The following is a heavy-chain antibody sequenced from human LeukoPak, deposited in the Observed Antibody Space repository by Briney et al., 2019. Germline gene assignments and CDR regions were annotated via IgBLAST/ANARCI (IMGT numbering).Heavy chain of an antibody. Sequence: ASVKVSCKASGYTFTSYGISWVRQAPGQGHEWMGWISAYNGNTTYAQKLQGRVTMTTDTSTSTAYMELRSLRSDDTAVYYCARAILPGLYSHWGQGTLVTVSS. CDR2: ISAYNGNT. D-gene: IGHD3-16*01. J-gene: IGHJ4*02. CDR3: ARAILPGLYSH. CDR1: GYTFTSYG. V-gene: IGHV1-18*01.